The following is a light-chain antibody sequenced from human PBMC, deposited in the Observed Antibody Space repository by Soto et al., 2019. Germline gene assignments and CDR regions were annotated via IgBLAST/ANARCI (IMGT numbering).Light chain of an antibody. CDR2: SAS. J-gene: IGKJ2*01. Sequence: DIRMTQSPSSLSAFVGDTVTITCRASQDIIYYLAWYQQKPGKIPKLLIHSASTLQTGVQSRFSGTGSGTVFTLTINNLQPEDVATYYCQQYNSAPNTFGQGSRLEI. CDR1: QDIIYY. CDR3: QQYNSAPNT. V-gene: IGKV1-27*01.